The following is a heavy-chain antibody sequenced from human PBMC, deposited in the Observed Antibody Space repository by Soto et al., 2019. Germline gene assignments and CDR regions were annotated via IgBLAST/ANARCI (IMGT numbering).Heavy chain of an antibody. CDR1: GFTFSSFG. CDR2: ISFDGSNK. V-gene: IGHV3-30*18. J-gene: IGHJ6*02. Sequence: VQLVESGGGVVQPGRSLRLSCAASGFTFSSFGMHCVRQAPGKGLEWVAFISFDGSNKYYVDSVKGRCIISRDDSKNTVSRQMNSLKAEDTAVYYCAKDTSKYSNNWPAYYGLDVWGQGTKVTVSS. D-gene: IGHD6-13*01. CDR3: AKDTSKYSNNWPAYYGLDV.